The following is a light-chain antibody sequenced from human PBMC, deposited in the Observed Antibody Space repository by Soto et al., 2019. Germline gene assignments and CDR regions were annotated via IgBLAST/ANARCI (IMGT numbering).Light chain of an antibody. J-gene: IGKJ1*01. Sequence: EIVLTQSPGTLSLSPGERATLSCRASQSVSNNYLAWYQQKPGQAPRLLIYGASNRATGIPDRFSGSGSGTDFTLTSSRLEPEEFAVYYWQQDGSSGTFGQGTKVEIK. CDR1: QSVSNNY. CDR2: GAS. CDR3: QQDGSSGT. V-gene: IGKV3-20*01.